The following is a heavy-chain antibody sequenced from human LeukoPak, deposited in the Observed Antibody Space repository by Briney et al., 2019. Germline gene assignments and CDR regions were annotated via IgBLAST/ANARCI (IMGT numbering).Heavy chain of an antibody. CDR1: GYTLTELS. J-gene: IGHJ4*02. D-gene: IGHD6-19*01. CDR3: ATGTLGRLGSSGWYGDY. V-gene: IGHV1-24*01. Sequence: ASVKVSCKVSGYTLTELSMHWVRQAPGKGLEWMGGFDPEDGETIYAQKFQGRVTMTEDTSTDTAYMELSSLRSEDTAVYYCATGTLGRLGSSGWYGDYWGQGTLVTVSS. CDR2: FDPEDGET.